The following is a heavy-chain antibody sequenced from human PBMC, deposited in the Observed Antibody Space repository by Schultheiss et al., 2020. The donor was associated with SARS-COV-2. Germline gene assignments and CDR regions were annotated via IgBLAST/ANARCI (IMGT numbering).Heavy chain of an antibody. CDR2: ISYDGKRK. CDR1: GFTFSSYG. J-gene: IGHJ6*02. Sequence: GGSLRLSCAASGFTFSSYGMHWVRQAPGKGLEWVAVISYDGKRKYYADFVKGRLTISRDNSKNTLDLQMNSLRAEDTAVYYCARVVGYGNNAGEVGYAMDDWGQGTTVTVSS. D-gene: IGHD1/OR15-1a*01. CDR3: ARVVGYGNNAGEVGYAMDD. V-gene: IGHV3-30*03.